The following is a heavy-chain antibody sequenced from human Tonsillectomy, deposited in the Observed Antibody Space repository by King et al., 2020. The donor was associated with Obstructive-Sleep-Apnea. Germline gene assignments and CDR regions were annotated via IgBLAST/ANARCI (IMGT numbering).Heavy chain of an antibody. J-gene: IGHJ4*02. D-gene: IGHD3-22*01. CDR3: ATSKPMIVVVMVH. Sequence: HGQLVQSGAEVKKPGASVKVSCKVSGYTLTELSMHWVRQAPGRGLEWVGSFDPEDDETIYAQKFQGRVTMTEDTSTDTAYMELSSLRSEDTAVYYCATSKPMIVVVMVHWGQGTLVTVSS. CDR1: GYTLTELS. CDR2: FDPEDDET. V-gene: IGHV1-24*01.